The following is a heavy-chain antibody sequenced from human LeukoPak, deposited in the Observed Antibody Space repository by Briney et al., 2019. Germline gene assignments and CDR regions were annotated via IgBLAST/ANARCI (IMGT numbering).Heavy chain of an antibody. J-gene: IGHJ3*02. V-gene: IGHV4-61*01. CDR2: IYYSGST. CDR1: GGSTSSSSYY. Sequence: SETLSLTCTVSGGSTSSSSYYWSWIRQPPGKGLEWIGYIYYSGSTNYNPSLKSRVTISVDTSKNQFSLKLSSVTAADTAVYYCARVGLALWFGESHDAFDIWGQGTMVTVSS. CDR3: ARVGLALWFGESHDAFDI. D-gene: IGHD3-10*01.